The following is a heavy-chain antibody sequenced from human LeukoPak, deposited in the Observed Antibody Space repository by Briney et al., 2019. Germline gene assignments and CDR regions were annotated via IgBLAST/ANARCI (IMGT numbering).Heavy chain of an antibody. CDR3: AKAVRFLEWLPDNWFDP. J-gene: IGHJ5*02. CDR1: GGSISSYY. V-gene: IGHV4-59*12. D-gene: IGHD3-3*01. CDR2: IYYSGST. Sequence: SETLSLTCTVSGGSISSYYWSWIRQPPGKGLEWIGYIYYSGSTNYNPSLKSRVTISVDKSKNQFSLKLSSVTAADTAVYYCAKAVRFLEWLPDNWFDPWGQGTLVTVSS.